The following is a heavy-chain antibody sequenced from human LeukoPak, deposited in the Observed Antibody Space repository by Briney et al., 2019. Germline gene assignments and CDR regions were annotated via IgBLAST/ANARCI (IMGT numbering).Heavy chain of an antibody. V-gene: IGHV1-18*01. CDR1: GYTFTSYG. CDR2: ISAYNGNT. D-gene: IGHD2-2*01. J-gene: IGHJ6*03. Sequence: GASEKVSCKASGYTFTSYGISWVRQAPGQGLEWMGWISAYNGNTNYAQKLQGRVTMTTDTSTSTAYMELRSLRSDDTAVYYCARDRGYQLLSQYHYYYMDVWGKGTTVTVSS. CDR3: ARDRGYQLLSQYHYYYMDV.